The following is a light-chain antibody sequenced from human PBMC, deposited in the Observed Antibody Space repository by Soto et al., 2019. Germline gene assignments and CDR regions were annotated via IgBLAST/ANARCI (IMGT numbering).Light chain of an antibody. CDR3: HQYSRYPYT. Sequence: DIQMTQSPSTLSASVGDRVTITCRASQSISSWLAWYQQKPGKAPKLLIYKASSLESGVPSRFSGSGSRTEFTLTISRLQPNDCANYYSHQYSRYPYTVGQGTKLAIK. V-gene: IGKV1-5*03. CDR2: KAS. CDR1: QSISSW. J-gene: IGKJ2*01.